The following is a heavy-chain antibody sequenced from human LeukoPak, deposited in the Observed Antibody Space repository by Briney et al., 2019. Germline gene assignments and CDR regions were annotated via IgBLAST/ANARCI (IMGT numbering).Heavy chain of an antibody. J-gene: IGHJ5*02. D-gene: IGHD2-2*01. V-gene: IGHV4-4*07. CDR1: GGSISSYY. CDR2: MYSSGS. CDR3: ASRTGYCSSTSCRGYWFDP. Sequence: PSETLSLTCTVSGGSISSYYLSWIRQTAGKGLEWIGRMYSSGSNYNPSLKSRVTMSIDTSTNQLSLKLSSVTAADTAVYYCASRTGYCSSTSCRGYWFDPWGQGTLVTVSS.